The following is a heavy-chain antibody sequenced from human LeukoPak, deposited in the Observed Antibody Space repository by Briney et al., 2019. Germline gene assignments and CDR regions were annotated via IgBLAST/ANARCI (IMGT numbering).Heavy chain of an antibody. CDR1: GGSFSGYY. D-gene: IGHD2-15*01. J-gene: IGHJ3*02. CDR3: AREPGVRGSFDI. CDR2: IHTSGST. V-gene: IGHV4-4*07. Sequence: SETLSLTCAVYGGSFSGYYWTWIRQPAGKGLEWIGRIHTSGSTSYNPSLKSRVTISVDTSKNQFSLKLSSVTAADTAVYYCAREPGVRGSFDIWGQGTKVTVSS.